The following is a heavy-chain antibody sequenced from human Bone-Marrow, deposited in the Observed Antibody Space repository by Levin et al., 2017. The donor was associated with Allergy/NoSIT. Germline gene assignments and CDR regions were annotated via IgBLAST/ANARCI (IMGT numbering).Heavy chain of an antibody. V-gene: IGHV3-23*01. J-gene: IGHJ4*02. Sequence: QTGESLKISCEASGFRFLNYALTWVRLAPGKGLEWVSTMTGNGHTYYGDSVRGRFVISRDASKNTVFLQMNSLRAEDTALYYCAKDRNPSGDDLYLFASWGQGTLVTVSS. CDR3: AKDRNPSGDDLYLFAS. CDR2: MTGNGHT. D-gene: IGHD1-14*01. CDR1: GFRFLNYA.